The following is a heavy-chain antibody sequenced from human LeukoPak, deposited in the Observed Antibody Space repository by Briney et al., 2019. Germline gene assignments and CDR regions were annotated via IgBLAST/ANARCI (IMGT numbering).Heavy chain of an antibody. CDR3: ARSVVVPAAFNWFDP. CDR2: LSGST. J-gene: IGHJ5*02. CDR1: GGSIISSNYY. V-gene: IGHV4-39*01. Sequence: SETLSLTCTVSGGSIISSNYYWGWIRQPPGKGLEWLGSLSGSTYYNPSLKSRVTISGDTSKNQFSLNLSSVTAADTAVYYCARSVVVPAAFNWFDPWGQGILVTVSS. D-gene: IGHD2-2*01.